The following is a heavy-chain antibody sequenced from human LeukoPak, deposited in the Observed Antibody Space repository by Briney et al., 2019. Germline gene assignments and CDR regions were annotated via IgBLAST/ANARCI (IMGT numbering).Heavy chain of an antibody. CDR1: GYTFIDYY. V-gene: IGHV1-2*02. Sequence: ASVKVSCRASGYTFIDYYMHWVRQAPGQGVEWMGWIDPKSGGTSYAQKFQDRVAMIRDTSISTAYMELTRLRSDDTAVYYCARAYSSGWYGSTDYWGQGTLVTVSS. CDR3: ARAYSSGWYGSTDY. CDR2: IDPKSGGT. J-gene: IGHJ4*02. D-gene: IGHD6-19*01.